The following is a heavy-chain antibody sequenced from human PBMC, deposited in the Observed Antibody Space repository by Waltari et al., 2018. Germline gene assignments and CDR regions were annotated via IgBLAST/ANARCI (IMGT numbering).Heavy chain of an antibody. V-gene: IGHV4-39*01. CDR2: IHYSGST. CDR1: GGSISSSSYY. J-gene: IGHJ4*02. D-gene: IGHD1-26*01. CDR3: ARWGSGSQGCYFDY. Sequence: QLQLQDSGPGLVKPSETLSLTCTVSGGSISSSSYYWVWIRQPPGKGLEWIGSIHYSGSTYYSPSRKSRDTIYVDTSKNQFSLKLSSVTAADTAVYYCARWGSGSQGCYFDYWGQGTLVTVSS.